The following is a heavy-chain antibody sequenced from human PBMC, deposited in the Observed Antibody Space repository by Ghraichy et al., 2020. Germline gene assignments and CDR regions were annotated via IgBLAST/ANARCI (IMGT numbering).Heavy chain of an antibody. CDR1: GFTFSTYW. CDR2: IKEDGSEE. J-gene: IGHJ6*02. D-gene: IGHD1-14*01. Sequence: GESLNISCAASGFTFSTYWMTWVRQAPGKGLEWVANIKEDGSEEYYVDSVKGRFTISRDNAKNSLYLQMNSLRAEDTAVYYCATYKGFYGMDVWGQGTTVTVSS. CDR3: ATYKGFYGMDV. V-gene: IGHV3-7*03.